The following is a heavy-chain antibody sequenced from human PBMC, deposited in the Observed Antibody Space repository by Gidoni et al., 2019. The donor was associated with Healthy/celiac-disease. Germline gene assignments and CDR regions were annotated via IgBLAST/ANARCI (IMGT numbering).Heavy chain of an antibody. D-gene: IGHD2-15*01. CDR3: ARGASEISGGSYFFDY. Sequence: QVQLVQSGAAVKKPGASVKVSCKASGYTFTSYYMHWVRQAPGQGLEWMGIINPSGGSTSYAQKFQGRVTMTRDTSTSTAYMELSSLRSEDTAVYYCARGASEISGGSYFFDYWGQGTLVTVSS. J-gene: IGHJ4*02. CDR1: GYTFTSYY. CDR2: INPSGGST. V-gene: IGHV1-46*01.